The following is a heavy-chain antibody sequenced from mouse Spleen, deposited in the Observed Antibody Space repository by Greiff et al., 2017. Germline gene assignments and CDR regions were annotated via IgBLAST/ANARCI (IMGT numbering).Heavy chain of an antibody. D-gene: IGHD3-2*01. Sequence: VQLQQSGAELVRPGVSVKISCKGSGYTFTDYAMHWVKQSHAKSLEWIGVISTYYGDASYNQKFKGKATMTVDKSSSTAYMELARLTSEDSAIYYCARSDSSGYDYFDYWGQGTTLTVSS. V-gene: IGHV1S137*01. CDR1: GYTFTDYA. CDR2: ISTYYGDA. J-gene: IGHJ2*01. CDR3: ARSDSSGYDYFDY.